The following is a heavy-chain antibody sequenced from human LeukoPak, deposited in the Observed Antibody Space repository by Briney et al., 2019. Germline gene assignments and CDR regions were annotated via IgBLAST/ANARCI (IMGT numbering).Heavy chain of an antibody. CDR2: IRGSGSGGRT. D-gene: IGHD4-17*01. J-gene: IGHJ3*02. V-gene: IGHV3-23*01. Sequence: GSLRLSCAASGFTFSGYEMSGVRQAPGEGPGWVSAIRGSGSGGRTLYADSVKGRFTISRDNSKYTLFLQMNSLRAEDTAVYYCARDPNGDYIGAFDMWGPGTMVTVSS. CDR3: ARDPNGDYIGAFDM. CDR1: GFTFSGYE.